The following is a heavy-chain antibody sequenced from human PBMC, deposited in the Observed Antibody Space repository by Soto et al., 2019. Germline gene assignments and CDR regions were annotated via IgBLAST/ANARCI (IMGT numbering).Heavy chain of an antibody. J-gene: IGHJ4*02. CDR3: ARGHVDIVASTDY. Sequence: EVQLVESGGGLVQPGGSLRLSCAASGFTFSSHAMHWVRQAPGKGLEFVSAISPNGVSTYYANSVKGRLTISRDNSKNTLYLQMGSLRAEDMAVYYCARGHVDIVASTDYWGQGTLVTVSS. V-gene: IGHV3-64*01. CDR2: ISPNGVST. CDR1: GFTFSSHA. D-gene: IGHD5-12*01.